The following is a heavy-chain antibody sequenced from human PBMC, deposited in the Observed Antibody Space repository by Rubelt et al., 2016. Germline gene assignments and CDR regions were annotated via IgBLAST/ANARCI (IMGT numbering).Heavy chain of an antibody. D-gene: IGHD6-13*01. J-gene: IGHJ4*02. CDR3: ARDPAGYSSSWYPSDY. CDR2: IYYSGST. CDR1: GGSISSYY. V-gene: IGHV4-4*08. Sequence: QVQLQESGPGLVKPSETLSLTCTVSGGSISSYYWSWIRQPPGKGLEWIGYIYYSGSTNYNPSLKSLVTISVDTSKNQFSLKLSSVTAADTAVYYCARDPAGYSSSWYPSDYWGQGTLVTVSS.